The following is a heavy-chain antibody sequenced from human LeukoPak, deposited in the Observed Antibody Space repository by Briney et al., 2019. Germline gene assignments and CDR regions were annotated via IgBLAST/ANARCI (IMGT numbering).Heavy chain of an antibody. J-gene: IGHJ4*02. CDR2: ISGSGRST. V-gene: IGHV3-23*01. CDR3: AKDPNTMVLDY. D-gene: IGHD3-10*01. Sequence: GGSLRLSCAASGFTFSSYAMSWGRQAPGKGLEWVSAISGSGRSTYYAGSVKGRFTISRDNSKNTLYLQMNSLRAEDTAVYYCAKDPNTMVLDYWGQGTLVTVSS. CDR1: GFTFSSYA.